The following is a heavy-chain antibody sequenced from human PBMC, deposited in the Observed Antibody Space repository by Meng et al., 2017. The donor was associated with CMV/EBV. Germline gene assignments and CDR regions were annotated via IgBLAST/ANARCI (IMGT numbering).Heavy chain of an antibody. J-gene: IGHJ4*02. Sequence: QFPLVQTGRVVKKPGASVTASCQASCYTFTSDGISWVRQAPGPGLEWMGWISAYNGNTNYAQKLQGRVTMTTDTSTSTAYMELRSLRSDDTAVYYCARMEVGGGSCYSDYWGQGTLVTVSS. CDR3: ARMEVGGGSCYSDY. CDR1: CYTFTSDG. CDR2: ISAYNGNT. V-gene: IGHV1-18*01. D-gene: IGHD2-15*01.